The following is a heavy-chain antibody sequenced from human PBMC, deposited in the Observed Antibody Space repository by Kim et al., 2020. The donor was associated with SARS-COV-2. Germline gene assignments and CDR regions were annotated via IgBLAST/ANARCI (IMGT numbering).Heavy chain of an antibody. J-gene: IGHJ3*02. CDR3: ARVSVVVAATPFDAFDI. D-gene: IGHD2-15*01. Sequence: LQGRVTMTTDTSTSTAYMELRSLRSDDTAVYYCARVSVVVAATPFDAFDIWGQGTMVTVSS. V-gene: IGHV1-18*01.